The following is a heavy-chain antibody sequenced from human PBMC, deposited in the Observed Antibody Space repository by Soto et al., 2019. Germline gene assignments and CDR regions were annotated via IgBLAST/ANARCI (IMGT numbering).Heavy chain of an antibody. Sequence: EVQLVESGGGSVQPGGSLRLSCAAYGFTFSSYWVHWVRQVPGKGLVWLSRINMDGTRTNYADSVNGRFAIFRDNVKNTVYLQMNSLRVEDSAAYYCARGGLGSFLLDYWGQGTLVSVS. J-gene: IGHJ4*02. CDR1: GFTFSSYW. D-gene: IGHD3-10*01. CDR3: ARGGLGSFLLDY. CDR2: INMDGTRT. V-gene: IGHV3-74*01.